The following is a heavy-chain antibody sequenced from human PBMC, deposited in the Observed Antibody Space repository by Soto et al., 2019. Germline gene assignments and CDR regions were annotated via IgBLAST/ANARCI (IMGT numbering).Heavy chain of an antibody. CDR1: GFSLTTVGMG. Sequence: SGPTLVNPTQTLTLTCTFSGFSLTTVGMGVGWIRQPPGKALDWLGIIYWDDDKRYSPSLNGRVTFIKDTSKNQVVLTMTNVDPVDAGTYYCAHRNSRMFAFDIWGQGTLVTVSS. V-gene: IGHV2-5*02. J-gene: IGHJ3*02. CDR3: AHRNSRMFAFDI. CDR2: IYWDDDK. D-gene: IGHD3-10*02.